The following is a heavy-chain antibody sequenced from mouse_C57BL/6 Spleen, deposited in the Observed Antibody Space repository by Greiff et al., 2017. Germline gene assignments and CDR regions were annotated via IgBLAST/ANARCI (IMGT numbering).Heavy chain of an antibody. CDR1: GFTFSSYA. CDR2: ISSGGDYI. D-gene: IGHD1-1*01. Sequence: EVHLVESGEGLVKPGGSLKLSCAASGFTFSSYAMSCVRQTPEKRLEWVAYISSGGDYIYYADTVKGRFTISRDNARNTLYLQMSSLKSEDTAMYYCTRNYYGSSYDFDYWGQGTTLTVSS. CDR3: TRNYYGSSYDFDY. J-gene: IGHJ2*01. V-gene: IGHV5-9-1*02.